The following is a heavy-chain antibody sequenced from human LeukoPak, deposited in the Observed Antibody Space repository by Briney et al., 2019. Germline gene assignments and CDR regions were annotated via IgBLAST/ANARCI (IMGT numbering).Heavy chain of an antibody. V-gene: IGHV4-59*01. CDR3: ARDRTVITNAVYFYGMDV. D-gene: IGHD4-11*01. Sequence: SETLSLTCTVSGGSISSYYWSWMRQPRGKGLEWVGDISYSGSTKFNPSLESRATMSVDTSRNQFSLKLNSVTAADTAVYYCARDRTVITNAVYFYGMDVWGQGTTVTVSS. CDR1: GGSISSYY. J-gene: IGHJ6*02. CDR2: ISYSGST.